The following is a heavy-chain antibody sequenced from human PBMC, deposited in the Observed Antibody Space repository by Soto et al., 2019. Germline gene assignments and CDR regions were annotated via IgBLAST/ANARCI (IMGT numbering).Heavy chain of an antibody. D-gene: IGHD6-6*01. CDR1: GGSFSGYY. CDR2: INHSGST. CDR3: ARGVGSSKFFDY. V-gene: IGHV4-34*01. Sequence: SETLSLTCGVYGGSFSGYYWSWIRQPPGKGLEWIGEINHSGSTNYNPSLKSRVTISVDTSKNQFSLKLSSVTAADTAVYYCARGVGSSKFFDYWGQGTLVTVSS. J-gene: IGHJ4*02.